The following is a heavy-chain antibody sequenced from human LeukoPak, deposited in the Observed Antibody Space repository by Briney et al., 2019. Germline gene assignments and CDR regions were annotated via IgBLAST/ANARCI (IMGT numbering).Heavy chain of an antibody. CDR1: GYTFTSYA. V-gene: IGHV1-3*01. CDR2: INAGNGNT. J-gene: IGHJ5*02. CDR3: ARERRVVPAAGGFDP. D-gene: IGHD2-2*01. Sequence: GASVKVSCKASGYTFTSYALHWVRQAPGQRLEWMGWINAGNGNTKYSLEFQGRVTVTRDTSASTSYMELRSLRSDDTAVYYCARERRVVPAAGGFDPWGQGTLVTVSS.